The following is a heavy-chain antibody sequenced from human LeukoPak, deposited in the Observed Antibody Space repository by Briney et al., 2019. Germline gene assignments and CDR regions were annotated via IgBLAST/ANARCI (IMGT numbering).Heavy chain of an antibody. CDR3: AKAQDGYSSGWYYFDY. Sequence: PGGSLRLSCAASGFTFSNYAMSWVRQAPGKGLEWVSGISWNSGSIGYADSVKGRFTISRDNAKNSLYLQMNSLRAEDMALYYCAKAQDGYSSGWYYFDYWGQGTLVTVSS. J-gene: IGHJ4*02. CDR2: ISWNSGSI. CDR1: GFTFSNYA. D-gene: IGHD6-19*01. V-gene: IGHV3-9*03.